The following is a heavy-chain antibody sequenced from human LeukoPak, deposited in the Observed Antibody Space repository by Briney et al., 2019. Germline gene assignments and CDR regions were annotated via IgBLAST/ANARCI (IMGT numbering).Heavy chain of an antibody. CDR2: IYSGGST. J-gene: IGHJ4*02. Sequence: PGGSLRLSCAASGFTVSSNYMSWVRQAPGKGLEWVSVIYSGGSTYYADSVKGRFTISRDNSKNTLYLQMNSLRAEDTAVYYCARATYSSGWDYYFDHWGQGTLVTVSS. D-gene: IGHD6-19*01. CDR1: GFTVSSNY. V-gene: IGHV3-53*01. CDR3: ARATYSSGWDYYFDH.